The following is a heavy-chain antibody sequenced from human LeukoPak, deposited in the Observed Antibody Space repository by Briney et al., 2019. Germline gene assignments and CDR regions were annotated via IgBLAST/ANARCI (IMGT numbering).Heavy chain of an antibody. J-gene: IGHJ4*02. D-gene: IGHD6-19*01. CDR2: ISAYNYNT. Sequence: ASVKVSCKASGYTFTNYYMHWVRQAPGQGLEWMGWISAYNYNTKYAQKLQGRVTMTTDTSTSTAYMELRSLRSDDTAVYYCARIPNYSSGWYGSTPFDYWGQGTLVTVSS. CDR1: GYTFTNYY. V-gene: IGHV1-18*04. CDR3: ARIPNYSSGWYGSTPFDY.